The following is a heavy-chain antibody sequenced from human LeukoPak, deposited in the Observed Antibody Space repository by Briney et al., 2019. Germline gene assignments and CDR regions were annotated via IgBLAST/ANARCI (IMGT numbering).Heavy chain of an antibody. CDR1: GFIFSNYN. D-gene: IGHD3-22*01. CDR3: ARGGSPYYYDSSGGNWFDP. Sequence: GGSLRLSCAASGFIFSNYNINWVRQAPGKAMEWVSSITSRGTYTFYADSVRGRFTISRDNAKNSLYLQMDSLGPDDTAVYYCARGGSPYYYDSSGGNWFDPWGQGTLVTVSS. J-gene: IGHJ5*02. CDR2: ITSRGTYT. V-gene: IGHV3-21*01.